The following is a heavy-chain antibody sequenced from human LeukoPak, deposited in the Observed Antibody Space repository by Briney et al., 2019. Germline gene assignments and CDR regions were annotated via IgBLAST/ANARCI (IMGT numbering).Heavy chain of an antibody. CDR2: ITDELDT. V-gene: IGHV3-23*01. CDR1: GFPFRSYA. D-gene: IGHD1-1*01. CDR3: AKVDYWSPENYYDF. J-gene: IGHJ4*02. Sequence: GGSLRLSCAASGFPFRSYAMTWVRQAPGKGLECVSVITDELDTYYADSVRGRFTISRDNSKNTVFLQMNSLIAEDTAIYYCAKVDYWSPENYYDFWGQGTLVTVSS.